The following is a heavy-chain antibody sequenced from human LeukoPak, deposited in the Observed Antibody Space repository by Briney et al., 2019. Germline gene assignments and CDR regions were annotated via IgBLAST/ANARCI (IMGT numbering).Heavy chain of an antibody. Sequence: SETLSLTCTVSSCSISSHYWIWIRQPPGKGLEWRGYIYYSGSTNYTQSLKSRVTISVDTSKNQFSLKLSSVTAADTAVYYCARVAPVKVLGGAFDIWGQGTMVTVSS. V-gene: IGHV4-59*11. CDR1: SCSISSHY. J-gene: IGHJ3*02. CDR3: ARVAPVKVLGGAFDI. D-gene: IGHD2/OR15-2a*01. CDR2: IYYSGST.